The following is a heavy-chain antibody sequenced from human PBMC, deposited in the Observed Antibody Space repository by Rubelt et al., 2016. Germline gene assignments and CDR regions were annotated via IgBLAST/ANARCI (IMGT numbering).Heavy chain of an antibody. J-gene: IGHJ3*01. V-gene: IGHV4-59*12. Sequence: QVQLQESGPGLVKPSETLSLTCTVSGGSISSYYWSWIRQPPGKGLEWIGYIYYSGSTNYNPSLKGRVSISVDTSKNQFSLKLTSVTAADTAVYYCARPQAGAVFEFWGPGTMVTVSS. CDR2: IYYSGST. CDR1: GGSISSYY. CDR3: ARPQAGAVFEF.